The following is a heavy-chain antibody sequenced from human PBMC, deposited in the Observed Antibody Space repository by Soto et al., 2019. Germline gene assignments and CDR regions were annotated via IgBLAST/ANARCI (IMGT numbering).Heavy chain of an antibody. V-gene: IGHV4-34*01. CDR1: GGSFSGYY. CDR3: AREGRKSGYSSSWHKKPFDP. J-gene: IGHJ5*02. CDR2: INHSGST. Sequence: SETLSLTCAVYGGSFSGYYWSWIRQPPGKGLEWIGEINHSGSTNYNPSLKSRVTISVDTSKNQFSLKLSSVTAADTAVYYCAREGRKSGYSSSWHKKPFDPWGQGTLVTVSS. D-gene: IGHD6-13*01.